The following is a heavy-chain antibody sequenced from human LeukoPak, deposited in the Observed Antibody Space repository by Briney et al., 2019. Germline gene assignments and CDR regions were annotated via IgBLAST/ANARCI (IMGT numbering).Heavy chain of an antibody. V-gene: IGHV5-51*01. CDR1: GYSFSTYW. Sequence: GESLKISCKGSGYSFSTYWIGWVRQRPGKGLEWMGTIYPDDSDTRYSPSFQGQVTISVDKSISTAYLQWSSLKASDTAMYFCARALRQCDGSNCYSYYYYYGMDVWGQGTTVTVSS. J-gene: IGHJ6*02. D-gene: IGHD2-15*01. CDR2: IYPDDSDT. CDR3: ARALRQCDGSNCYSYYYYYGMDV.